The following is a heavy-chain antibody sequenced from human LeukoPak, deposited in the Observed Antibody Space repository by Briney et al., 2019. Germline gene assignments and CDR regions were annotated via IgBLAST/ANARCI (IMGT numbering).Heavy chain of an antibody. CDR3: AGEMATIRTNTFDY. CDR2: IYYSGST. J-gene: IGHJ4*02. V-gene: IGHV4-39*07. CDR1: GGSISSSSYY. D-gene: IGHD5-24*01. Sequence: PSETLSLTCTVSGGSISSSSYYWGWIRQPPGKGLEWIGSIYYSGSTYYNPSLKSRVTISVDTSKNQFSLKLSSVTAADTAVYYCAGEMATIRTNTFDYWGQGTLVTVSS.